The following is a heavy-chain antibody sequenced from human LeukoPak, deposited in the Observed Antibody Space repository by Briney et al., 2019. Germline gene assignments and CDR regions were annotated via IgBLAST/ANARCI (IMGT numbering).Heavy chain of an antibody. CDR2: IYYSGST. CDR3: ARDVDYSNSGGWFDP. Sequence: PSETLSLTCTVSGGSIRSYYWSWIRQPPGKGLEWIGYIYYSGSTNYNPSLKSRVTISVDTSKNQFSLKLSSVTAADTAVYYCARDVDYSNSGGWFDPWGQGTLVTVSS. CDR1: GGSIRSYY. D-gene: IGHD4-11*01. J-gene: IGHJ5*02. V-gene: IGHV4-59*12.